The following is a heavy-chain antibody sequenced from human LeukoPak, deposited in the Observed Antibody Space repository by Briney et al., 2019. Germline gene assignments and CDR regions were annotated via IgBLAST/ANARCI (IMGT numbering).Heavy chain of an antibody. Sequence: GGSLRLSCAASGFTFSSYAMHWVRQAPGKGLEWVSHISSSSSTKYYADSVKGRFTISRDNAKNSLYLQMNSLRAEDTAVYYCARDRLPTYYYYYMDVWGKGTTVTVSS. J-gene: IGHJ6*03. CDR2: ISSSSSTK. CDR1: GFTFSSYA. D-gene: IGHD5/OR15-5a*01. V-gene: IGHV3-48*04. CDR3: ARDRLPTYYYYYMDV.